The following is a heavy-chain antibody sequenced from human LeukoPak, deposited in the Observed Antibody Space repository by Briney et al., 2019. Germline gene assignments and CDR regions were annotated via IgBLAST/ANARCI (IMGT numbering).Heavy chain of an antibody. CDR1: GXTFSSYE. CDR2: ISSRSRTI. V-gene: IGHV3-48*03. J-gene: IGHJ4*02. D-gene: IGHD5-12*01. CDR3: ARVRGYSGYDWDY. Sequence: PGGSLRLSCAASGXTFSSYEMNWVRQAPGKGLEWVSYISSRSRTIYYADSVKGRFTISRDNAKNSLYLQMNSLRAEDTAVYYCARVRGYSGYDWDYWGQGILVTVSS.